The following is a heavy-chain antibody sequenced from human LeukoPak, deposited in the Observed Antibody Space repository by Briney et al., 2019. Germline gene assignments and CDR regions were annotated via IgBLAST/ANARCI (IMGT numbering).Heavy chain of an antibody. J-gene: IGHJ4*02. CDR1: GFTFSSYS. CDR2: ISSSSKYI. Sequence: GGSLRLSCAASGFTFSSYSMNRVRQAPGKGLEWVSSISSSSKYIYYADSVKGRFTISRDNDKNSLYLKMNSLRAEDTAVYYCARDIQGELPTTSLDYWGQGTLVTVSS. D-gene: IGHD1-26*01. V-gene: IGHV3-21*01. CDR3: ARDIQGELPTTSLDY.